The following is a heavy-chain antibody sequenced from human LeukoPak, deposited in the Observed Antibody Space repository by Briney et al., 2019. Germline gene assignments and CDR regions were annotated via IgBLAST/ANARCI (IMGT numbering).Heavy chain of an antibody. V-gene: IGHV3-7*01. J-gene: IGHJ4*02. D-gene: IGHD6-19*01. Sequence: GGSLRLSCTASGFTFGSHWMIWVRRAPGKGLEWVANTNQDGSREKYVDSVRGRLTVSRDNAKNSVYLQMNSLGVEDTAIYYCARDSGWTFDSWGQGTLVTVSS. CDR3: ARDSGWTFDS. CDR2: TNQDGSRE. CDR1: GFTFGSHW.